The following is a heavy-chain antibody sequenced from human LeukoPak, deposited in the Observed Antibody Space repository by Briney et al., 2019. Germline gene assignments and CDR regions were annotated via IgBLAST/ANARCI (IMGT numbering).Heavy chain of an antibody. V-gene: IGHV3-15*01. J-gene: IGHJ4*02. CDR3: TTSRYGSGSYYVYFDY. CDR2: IKSKTDGGTT. D-gene: IGHD3-10*01. CDR1: GFTFSNAW. Sequence: GGSLRLSCAASGFTFSNAWMSWVRQAPGKGLEWVGRIKSKTDGGTTDYAAPVKGRFTISRGDSKNTLYLQMNSLKTEDTAVYYCTTSRYGSGSYYVYFDYWGQGTLVTVSS.